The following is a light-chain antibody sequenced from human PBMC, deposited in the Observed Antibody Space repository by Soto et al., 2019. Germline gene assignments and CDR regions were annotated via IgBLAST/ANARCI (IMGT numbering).Light chain of an antibody. J-gene: IGKJ1*01. Sequence: DIVLTQSPGTLSVSPGERATLSCRASQTISSDYLAWYQQKPGQPPSLLIYGTSSRATGIPDRFSGSGSGTAFTLTISRLEPDDSAIYYCQQYVSWTFGQGTKVEIE. CDR3: QQYVSWT. V-gene: IGKV3-20*01. CDR1: QTISSDY. CDR2: GTS.